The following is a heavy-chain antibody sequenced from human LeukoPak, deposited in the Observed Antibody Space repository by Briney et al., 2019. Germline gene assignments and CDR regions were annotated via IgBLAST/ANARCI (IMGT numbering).Heavy chain of an antibody. CDR3: AGPEGLDY. J-gene: IGHJ4*02. CDR1: GFTFSSYS. CDR2: ISSSSTI. Sequence: GGSLRLSCAASGFTFSSYSMNWVRQAPGKGLEWVSYISSSSTIYYADSVKGRFTISRDNAKNSLYLQMNSLRAEDTAVYYCAGPEGLDYWGQGTLVTVSS. V-gene: IGHV3-48*01.